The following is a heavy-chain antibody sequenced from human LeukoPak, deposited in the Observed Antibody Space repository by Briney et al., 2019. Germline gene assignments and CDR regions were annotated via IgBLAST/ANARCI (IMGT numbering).Heavy chain of an antibody. CDR1: GGSISSYY. V-gene: IGHV4-59*01. J-gene: IGHJ3*02. Sequence: SETLSLTCTVSGGSISSYYWSWIRQPPGKGLEWIGYIYYSGSTNYNPSLKSRVTISVDTSKNQFSLKLSSVTAADTAVYYCARDSPHDSDAFDIWGQGTMVTVSS. CDR2: IYYSGST. CDR3: ARDSPHDSDAFDI. D-gene: IGHD2-15*01.